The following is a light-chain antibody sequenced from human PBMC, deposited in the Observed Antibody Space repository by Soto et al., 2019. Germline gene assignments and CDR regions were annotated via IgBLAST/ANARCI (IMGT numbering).Light chain of an antibody. Sequence: EIVMTQSPATLSVSPGERATLSCRASQSVSSKVAWYQQKPGQAPRLLIYDASTRATDMPGTFSGRGSGTEFTLTISSLRPEDFGVYYCQQYRSWPRTFGQGTKVDI. CDR1: QSVSSK. J-gene: IGKJ1*01. CDR2: DAS. V-gene: IGKV3-15*01. CDR3: QQYRSWPRT.